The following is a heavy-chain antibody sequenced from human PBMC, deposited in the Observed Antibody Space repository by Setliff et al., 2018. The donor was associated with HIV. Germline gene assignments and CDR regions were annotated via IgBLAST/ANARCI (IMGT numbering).Heavy chain of an antibody. CDR2: INPNSGGT. D-gene: IGHD6-19*01. J-gene: IGHJ6*03. CDR1: GYIFTDYY. Sequence: ASVKVSCKASGYIFTDYYVHWVRQAPGQELGWMGRINPNSGGTNYAQKFQGRVTMTRDTSISTAYTELSSLRSEDTATYYCARGAWYSSGWYSSRYMDVWGKGTTVTVSS. V-gene: IGHV1-2*06. CDR3: ARGAWYSSGWYSSRYMDV.